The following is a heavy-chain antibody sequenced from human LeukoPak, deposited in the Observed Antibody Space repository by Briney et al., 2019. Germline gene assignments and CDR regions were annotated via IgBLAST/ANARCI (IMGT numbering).Heavy chain of an antibody. V-gene: IGHV4-39*07. CDR3: ARRTFGGVIAY. Sequence: SETLSLTCTVSGGSISSDFYYWGWIRQPPGKGLEWIGNLYYSMNTYYNPSLESRITISVDTSKNQFSLRLSSVTAADTAVYYCARRTFGGVIAYWGQGTLVTVSS. D-gene: IGHD3-16*02. CDR2: LYYSMNT. J-gene: IGHJ4*02. CDR1: GGSISSDFYY.